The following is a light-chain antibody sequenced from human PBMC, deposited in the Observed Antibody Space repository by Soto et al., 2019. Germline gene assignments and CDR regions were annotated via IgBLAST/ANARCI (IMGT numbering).Light chain of an antibody. CDR1: QSISNY. J-gene: IGKJ1*01. CDR2: AAS. V-gene: IGKV1-39*01. Sequence: DIQMTQSPSSLSASVGDRVTITCRASQSISNYLNWYPQKPGRAPTLLSYAASSLQCGVPSRFSGSGSGTDFTPTTSGLPTEDFATSYCPQCNITPWTCGQGTNVEMK. CDR3: PQCNITPWT.